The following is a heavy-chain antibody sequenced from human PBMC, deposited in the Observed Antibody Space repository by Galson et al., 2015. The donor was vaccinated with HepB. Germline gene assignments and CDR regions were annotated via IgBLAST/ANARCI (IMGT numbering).Heavy chain of an antibody. D-gene: IGHD4-23*01. CDR3: ASYFENDDYDGPDY. Sequence: SLRLSCAASGFTFSYYGMHWVRQAPGKGLEWVALIRNDGSTKYYAVSLKGRFTISRDNSKNTLYLQMNSLRVEDTAVYYCASYFENDDYDGPDYWGLGTLVTVSS. V-gene: IGHV3-33*01. CDR1: GFTFSYYG. CDR2: IRNDGSTK. J-gene: IGHJ4*02.